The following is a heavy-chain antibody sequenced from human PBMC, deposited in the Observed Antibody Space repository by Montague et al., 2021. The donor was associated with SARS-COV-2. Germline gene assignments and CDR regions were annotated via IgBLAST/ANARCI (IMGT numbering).Heavy chain of an antibody. CDR3: ARGNYDSSGNYPAYYFDN. J-gene: IGHJ4*02. CDR2: ISSGGGTM. CDR1: GFTFSSYE. V-gene: IGHV3-48*03. Sequence: SQRLSCAASGFTFSSYEMNWVRQAPGKGLEWVSDISSGGGTMYYAGSVKGRFTISRDNAKNSLYLQMNSLRAEDTAVYYCARGNYDSSGNYPAYYFDNWGQGTLVTVSS. D-gene: IGHD3-22*01.